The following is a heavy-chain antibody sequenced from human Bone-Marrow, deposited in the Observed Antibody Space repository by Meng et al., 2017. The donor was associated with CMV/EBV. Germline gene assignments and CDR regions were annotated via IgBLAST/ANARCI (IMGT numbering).Heavy chain of an antibody. Sequence: SLKISCAASGFTFSSYSMNWVRQAPGKGLEWVSGISWNSGSIGYADSVKGRFTISRDNAKNSLYLQMNSLRAEDTALYYCAKDYIVGATWSAFDIWGQGTMVTVSS. CDR3: AKDYIVGATWSAFDI. CDR1: GFTFSSYS. CDR2: ISWNSGSI. D-gene: IGHD1-26*01. V-gene: IGHV3-9*01. J-gene: IGHJ3*02.